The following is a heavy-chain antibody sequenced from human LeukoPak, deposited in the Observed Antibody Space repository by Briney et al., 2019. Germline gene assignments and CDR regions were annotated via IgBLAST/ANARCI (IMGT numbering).Heavy chain of an antibody. D-gene: IGHD5-18*01. CDR2: ISSSSSYI. J-gene: IGHJ4*02. CDR3: AKDKYTYGLNFDY. CDR1: GFTFSSYS. V-gene: IGHV3-21*04. Sequence: GGSLRLSCAASGFTFSSYSMNWVRQAPGKGLEWVSSISSSSSYIYYADSVKGRFTISRDNAKNSLYLQMNSLRAEDTAVYYCAKDKYTYGLNFDYWGQGTLVTVSS.